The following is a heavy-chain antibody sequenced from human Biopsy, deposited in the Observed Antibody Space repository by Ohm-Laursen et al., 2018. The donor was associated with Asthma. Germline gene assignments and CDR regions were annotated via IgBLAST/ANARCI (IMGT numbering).Heavy chain of an antibody. V-gene: IGHV4-31*03. D-gene: IGHD2-8*01. Sequence: SQTLSLTCLVSGGSIGRGGYYWSWMRHFPGKGLEWIGYIYYSGTTYYNPSLKSRLTISVDVSKNQFILYLTSVTAADTAVYFCARGPSPHYHTSNGKFDLWGQGTLVTVSS. CDR3: ARGPSPHYHTSNGKFDL. CDR1: GGSIGRGGYY. CDR2: IYYSGTT. J-gene: IGHJ5*02.